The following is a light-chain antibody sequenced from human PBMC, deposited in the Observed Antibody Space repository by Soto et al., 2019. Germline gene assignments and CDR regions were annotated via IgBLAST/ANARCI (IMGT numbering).Light chain of an antibody. J-gene: IGLJ1*01. Sequence: QAVVTQPPSVSGAPGQRVTISCTGNSSNIGAGYDVHWYQQLPGKAPKLLIFGNSHRPSGVPDRFFGSKSGTSASLAITGLQAEDEADYYCCSYVGATTYVFGTGTKLTVL. CDR3: CSYVGATTYV. V-gene: IGLV1-40*01. CDR2: GNS. CDR1: SSNIGAGYD.